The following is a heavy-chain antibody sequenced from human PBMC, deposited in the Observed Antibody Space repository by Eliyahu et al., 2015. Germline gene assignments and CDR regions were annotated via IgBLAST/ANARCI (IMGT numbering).Heavy chain of an antibody. D-gene: IGHD3-10*01. V-gene: IGHV5-51*01. J-gene: IGHJ4*02. CDR3: ARQDGSGLYYFDY. CDR2: IYPRVSDV. CDR1: GYSFTYYY. Sequence: EVQMVQSGAEVKKPGESLKISCKGSGYSFTYYYITWVRQMPGKGLEWMGSIYPRVSDVRYSPSFQGQVTISADKSINTAFLQWSTLKASDTAMYFCARQDGSGLYYFDYWGQGTPVTVSS.